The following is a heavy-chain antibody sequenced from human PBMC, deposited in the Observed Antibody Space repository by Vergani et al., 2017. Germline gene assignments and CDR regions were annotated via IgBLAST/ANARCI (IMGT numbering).Heavy chain of an antibody. D-gene: IGHD6-19*01. V-gene: IGHV4-4*07. J-gene: IGHJ6*03. CDR3: ARVKQWLVPYYYYYYMDV. CDR1: GGSISSYY. Sequence: QVQLQESGPGLVKPSETLSLTCTVSGGSISSYYWSWIRQPAGKGLEWIGRIYTSGSTNYNPSLKSRVTMSVDTCKNQFSLKLSSVTAADTAVYYCARVKQWLVPYYYYYYMDVWGKGTTVTVSS. CDR2: IYTSGST.